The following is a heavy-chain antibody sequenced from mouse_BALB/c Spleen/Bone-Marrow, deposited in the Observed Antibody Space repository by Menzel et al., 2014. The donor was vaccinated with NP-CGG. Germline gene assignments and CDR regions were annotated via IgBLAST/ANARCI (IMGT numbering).Heavy chain of an antibody. CDR3: AFGNYDFDY. CDR1: GYAFSSYW. CDR2: IYPGDGDT. J-gene: IGHJ2*01. D-gene: IGHD2-1*01. V-gene: IGHV1-80*01. Sequence: QVQLQQSGAELVRPGSSVKISCKASGYAFSSYWMNWVKQRPGQGLEWIGQIYPGDGDTNYSGKFKGKATLTADESSSTACMQLSSLTSEDSAVYFCAFGNYDFDYWGQGTTLTVSS.